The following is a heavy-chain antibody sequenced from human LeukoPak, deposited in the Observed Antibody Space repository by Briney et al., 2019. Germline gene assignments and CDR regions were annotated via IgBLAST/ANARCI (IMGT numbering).Heavy chain of an antibody. Sequence: SETLSLTCTVSGYSISSGYYWGWIRQPPGKGLEWIGSIYHSGSTYYNPSLKSRVTISVDTSKNQFSLKLSSLTAADTAVYYCARDRGRGYYYYYMDVWGKGTTVTVSS. CDR1: GYSISSGYY. D-gene: IGHD3-10*01. V-gene: IGHV4-38-2*02. J-gene: IGHJ6*03. CDR3: ARDRGRGYYYYYMDV. CDR2: IYHSGST.